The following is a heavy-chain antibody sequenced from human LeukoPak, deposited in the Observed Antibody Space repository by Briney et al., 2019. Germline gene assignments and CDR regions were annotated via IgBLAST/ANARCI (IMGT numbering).Heavy chain of an antibody. D-gene: IGHD3-10*01. CDR3: ARDHSVGDIAWWFDP. CDR2: ISPSGGST. V-gene: IGHV1-46*01. CDR1: GYTFTSNY. J-gene: IGHJ5*02. Sequence: ASVKVSCKAFGYTFTSNYMHWVRQAPGQGPEWMGVISPSGGSTTYAQKFQGRVTLTRDMSTNTDYMELRSLKSEDTAVYSCARDHSVGDIAWWFDPWGQGTLVTVSS.